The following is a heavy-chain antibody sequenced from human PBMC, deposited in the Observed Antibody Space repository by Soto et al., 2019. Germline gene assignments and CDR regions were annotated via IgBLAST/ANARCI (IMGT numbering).Heavy chain of an antibody. J-gene: IGHJ4*02. CDR3: ESLLL. Sequence: PSETLSLTCAVYGGSLSGYYWSWIRQPPGKGLEWIGEINHSGSTNYNPSLKSRVTISVDTSKNQFSLKLSSVTAADTAVHYCESLLLWGQGTLVTVYS. V-gene: IGHV4-34*01. CDR1: GGSLSGYY. CDR2: INHSGST. D-gene: IGHD1-26*01.